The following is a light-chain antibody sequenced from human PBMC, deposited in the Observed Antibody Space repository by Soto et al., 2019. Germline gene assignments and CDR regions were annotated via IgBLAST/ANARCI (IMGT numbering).Light chain of an antibody. CDR2: AAS. Sequence: DIQMTQSPSSLSASVGDRVTITCQASQDISNYLNWYQQKPGKAPKLLIYAASNSETAVTSRFRGSGSGTDFTFTISSLQPEDIATDDCQQYDNLPLTFGGGTKVEIK. J-gene: IGKJ4*01. V-gene: IGKV1-33*01. CDR3: QQYDNLPLT. CDR1: QDISNY.